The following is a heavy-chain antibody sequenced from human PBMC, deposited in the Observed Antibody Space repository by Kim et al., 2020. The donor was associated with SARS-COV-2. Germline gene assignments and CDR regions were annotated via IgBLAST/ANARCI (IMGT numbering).Heavy chain of an antibody. Sequence: SPALRGRVTISVDTSKSQFSLKLSSVTAADTAVYYCASRITMVRGVPADWGQGTLVTVSS. D-gene: IGHD3-10*01. CDR3: ASRITMVRGVPAD. V-gene: IGHV4-34*01. J-gene: IGHJ4*02.